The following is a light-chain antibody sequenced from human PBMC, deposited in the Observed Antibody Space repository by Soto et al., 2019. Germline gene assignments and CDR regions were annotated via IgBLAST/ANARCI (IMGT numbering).Light chain of an antibody. CDR1: RSVSCD. V-gene: IGKV3-15*01. CDR2: VAS. J-gene: IGKJ4*02. Sequence: EIAMTPSTPTTSVCPGVSTTFSCRQSRSVSCDLAWYQQKPGHTPKLLIYVASTRATGIPARFSGSGSGTEFTLTISSLQPEDFAIYYCQQYNAGPLTFGGGTKVEFK. CDR3: QQYNAGPLT.